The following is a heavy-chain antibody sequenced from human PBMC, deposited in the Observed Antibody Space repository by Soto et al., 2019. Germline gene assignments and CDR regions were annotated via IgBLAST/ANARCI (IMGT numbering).Heavy chain of an antibody. CDR3: AREQQLVLSPHFDY. CDR1: GYTFTSYY. J-gene: IGHJ4*02. D-gene: IGHD6-13*01. CDR2: INPSGGST. V-gene: IGHV1-46*03. Sequence: QVQLVQSGAEVKKPGASVKVSCKASGYTFTSYYMHWVRQAPGQGLEWMGIINPSGGSTSYAQKFQGRVTMXXXTXXSTVYMGLSSLRSEDTAVYYCAREQQLVLSPHFDYWGQGTLVTVSS.